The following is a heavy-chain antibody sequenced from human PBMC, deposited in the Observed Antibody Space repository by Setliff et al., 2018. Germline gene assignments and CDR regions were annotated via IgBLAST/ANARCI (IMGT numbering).Heavy chain of an antibody. CDR3: ALEYSDSSPTVYYYMDV. CDR1: GGIFNSFS. V-gene: IGHV1-69*06. D-gene: IGHD6-6*01. Sequence: ASVKVSCKASGGIFNSFSITWVRQAPGQGLEWMGRIIPLFETTNYVEKFQGRVTITADKSTSTAYMELSRLTSEDTAVYYCALEYSDSSPTVYYYMDVWGKGTTVTVSS. CDR2: IIPLFETT. J-gene: IGHJ6*03.